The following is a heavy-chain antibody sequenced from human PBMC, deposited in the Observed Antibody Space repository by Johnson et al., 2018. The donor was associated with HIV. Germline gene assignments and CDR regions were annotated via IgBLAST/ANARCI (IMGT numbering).Heavy chain of an antibody. CDR1: GFKFNNYG. J-gene: IGHJ3*02. V-gene: IGHV3-20*04. CDR3: AIGPPFVNLLSVFDI. Sequence: VQLVESGGGVVRPGGSLRLSCAASGFKFNNYGMSWVRQAPGKGLEWVSVINWDGSNTYYADSVKDRFNISRDNSKNSLYLQMNSLRAEDKAMYYCAIGPPFVNLLSVFDIWGRGAMVTVSS. D-gene: IGHD2-21*01. CDR2: INWDGSNT.